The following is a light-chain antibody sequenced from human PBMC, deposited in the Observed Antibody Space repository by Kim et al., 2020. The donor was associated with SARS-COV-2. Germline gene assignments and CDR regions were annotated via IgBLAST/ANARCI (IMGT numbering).Light chain of an antibody. Sequence: SVSPGQTASITCSGDKLGDKYACWYQQKAGQSPVLVIYQDTKRPSGIPERFSGSNSGNTATLTISGTQAMDEADYYCQSWDSSTQIFGTGTKVTVL. CDR2: QDT. J-gene: IGLJ1*01. V-gene: IGLV3-1*01. CDR3: QSWDSSTQI. CDR1: KLGDKY.